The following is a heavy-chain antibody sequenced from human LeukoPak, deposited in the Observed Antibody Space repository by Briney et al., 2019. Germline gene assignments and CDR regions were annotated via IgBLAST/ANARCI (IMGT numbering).Heavy chain of an antibody. D-gene: IGHD3-9*01. J-gene: IGHJ4*02. Sequence: GRSLRLSCVASSGHIFDDYGMHWVRQAPGKGLEWVAGISSSSESIGYAASVMGRFTISRDNAQNSVYLQMNSLRVEDTALYYCAKGNPDWSIGYWGQGTLVTVSA. CDR1: GHIFDDYG. CDR3: AKGNPDWSIGY. V-gene: IGHV3-9*01. CDR2: ISSSSESI.